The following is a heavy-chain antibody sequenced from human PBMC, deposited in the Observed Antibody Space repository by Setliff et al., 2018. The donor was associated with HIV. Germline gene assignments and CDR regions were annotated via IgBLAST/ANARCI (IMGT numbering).Heavy chain of an antibody. CDR3: TTPMSYDSAASRS. V-gene: IGHV3-15*01. Sequence: PGGSLRLSCAGSGFTFSNAWMNWVRQAPGKGLEWVGRIKSKASGGTADYGIPVQGRFTILRDDSKNTLYLQMNSLKTEDTAVYYCTTPMSYDSAASRSWGQGTLVTVSS. D-gene: IGHD3-22*01. CDR1: GFTFSNAW. CDR2: IKSKASGGTA. J-gene: IGHJ4*02.